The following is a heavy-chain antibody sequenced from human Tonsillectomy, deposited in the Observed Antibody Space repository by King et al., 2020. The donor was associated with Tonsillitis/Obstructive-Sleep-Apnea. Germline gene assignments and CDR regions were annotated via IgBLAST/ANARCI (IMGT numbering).Heavy chain of an antibody. J-gene: IGHJ4*02. Sequence: QLVQSGGGLVKPGGSLRLSCAASGFTFSRYSMNWVRQAPGKGLEWVSSISSSSSYIYYADSGKGRFTISRDNAKNSLYLQMNSLGAEDTAVYYCARDTYGGNSSPFDYWGQGTLVTVSS. D-gene: IGHD4-23*01. CDR2: ISSSSSYI. V-gene: IGHV3-21*01. CDR3: ARDTYGGNSSPFDY. CDR1: GFTFSRYS.